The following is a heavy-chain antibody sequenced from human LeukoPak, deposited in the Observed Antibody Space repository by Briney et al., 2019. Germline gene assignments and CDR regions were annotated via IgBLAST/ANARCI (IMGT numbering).Heavy chain of an antibody. D-gene: IGHD3-22*01. J-gene: IGHJ5*02. CDR2: IYYSGST. Sequence: SETLSLTCAVSGGSISSSNWWSWVRQPPGKGLEWIGEIYYSGSTYYNPSLKSRVTISVDTSKNQFSLKLSSVTAADTAVYYCARAVDSRGYQQKGFDPWGQGTQVTVSS. CDR1: GGSISSSNW. V-gene: IGHV4-4*02. CDR3: ARAVDSRGYQQKGFDP.